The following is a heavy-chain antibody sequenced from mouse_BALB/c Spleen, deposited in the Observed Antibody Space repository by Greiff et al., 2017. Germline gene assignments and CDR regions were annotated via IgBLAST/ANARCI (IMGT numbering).Heavy chain of an antibody. J-gene: IGHJ4*01. CDR2: INSNGGST. CDR1: GFTFSSYY. Sequence: EVNLVESGGGLVKLGGSLKLSCAASGFTFSSYYMSWVRQTPEKRLELVAAINSNGGSTYYPDTVKGRFTISRDNAKNTLYLQMSSLKSEDTALYYCARRYGNSYAMDYWGQGTSVTVSS. CDR3: ARRYGNSYAMDY. V-gene: IGHV5-6-2*01. D-gene: IGHD2-10*02.